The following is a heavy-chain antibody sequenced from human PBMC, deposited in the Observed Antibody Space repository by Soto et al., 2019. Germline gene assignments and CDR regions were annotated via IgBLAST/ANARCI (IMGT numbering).Heavy chain of an antibody. J-gene: IGHJ4*02. D-gene: IGHD3-10*01. CDR2: LYSGST. V-gene: IGHV4-39*02. CDR1: GASITRGGFH. CDR3: ARRGSGHTFDY. Sequence: QLQLQESGPGLVKPSETLSLTCAVTGASITRGGFHWGWIRQSPGQGLEWIGSLYSGSTYYNPSLKSRVTMSAYTAKNDFSLRLTSVTAADTAVYYCARRGSGHTFDYWGQGTLVTVSS.